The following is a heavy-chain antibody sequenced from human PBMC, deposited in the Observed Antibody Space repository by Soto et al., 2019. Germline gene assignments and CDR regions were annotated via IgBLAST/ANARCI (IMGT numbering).Heavy chain of an antibody. CDR2: IYPSDSDT. Sequence: LKISCKGSGYNFAGYWIAWVRQMPRKGLELMGIIYPSDSDTRYRPSFQGQVTISADKSISSAYLQWSSLRASDTAMHYCARGGVSTRTFDYWGQGTPVTVSS. J-gene: IGHJ4*02. D-gene: IGHD3-3*01. V-gene: IGHV5-51*01. CDR1: GYNFAGYW. CDR3: ARGGVSTRTFDY.